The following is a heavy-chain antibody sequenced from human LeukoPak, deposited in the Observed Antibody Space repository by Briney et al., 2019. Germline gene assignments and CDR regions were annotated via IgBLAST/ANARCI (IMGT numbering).Heavy chain of an antibody. CDR1: GGSITGGALY. V-gene: IGHV4-30-4*01. Sequence: SETLSLTCIVSGGSITGGALYWSWIRQPPGKGLEWIGYIYFSGSTYYNPSLKSRATISVDTSKNQFSLKLSSLIAADTAVYYCARARADFHYGMDVWGPGTTAYVS. CDR3: ARARADFHYGMDV. CDR2: IYFSGST. J-gene: IGHJ6*02. D-gene: IGHD6-13*01.